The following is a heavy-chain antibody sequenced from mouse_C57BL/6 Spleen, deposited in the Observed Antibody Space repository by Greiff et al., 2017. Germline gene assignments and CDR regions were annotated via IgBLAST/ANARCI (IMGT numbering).Heavy chain of an antibody. V-gene: IGHV1-55*01. D-gene: IGHD1-1*02. CDR3: ASGWDWYFDV. CDR1: GYTFTSYW. J-gene: IGHJ1*03. CDR2: IYPGSGST. Sequence: QVQLQQSGAELVKPGASVKMSCKASGYTFTSYWITWVKQRPGQGLEWIGDIYPGSGSTKYNEKFKSKATLTVDTSSSTAYMQLRSLTSEDSAVYYCASGWDWYFDVWGTGTTVTVTS.